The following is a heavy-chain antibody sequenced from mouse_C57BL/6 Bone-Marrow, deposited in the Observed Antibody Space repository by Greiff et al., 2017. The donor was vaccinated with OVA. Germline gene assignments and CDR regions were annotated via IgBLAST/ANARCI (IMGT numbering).Heavy chain of an antibody. CDR1: GYTFTDYY. V-gene: IGHV1-26*01. CDR3: AGEDTIDY. D-gene: IGHD2-12*01. CDR2: INPNNGGT. Sequence: EVQLQQSGPELVKPGASVKISCKASGYTFTDYYMHWVKQSHGKSLEWIGDINPNNGGTSYNQKVKVKATLTVDKSSSPAYMELRSLTSEDSAVYYSAGEDTIDYWGQGTTLTVSS. J-gene: IGHJ2*01.